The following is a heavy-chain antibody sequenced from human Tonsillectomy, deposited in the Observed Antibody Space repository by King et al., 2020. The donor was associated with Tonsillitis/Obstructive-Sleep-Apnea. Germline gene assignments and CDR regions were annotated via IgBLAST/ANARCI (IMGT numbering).Heavy chain of an antibody. D-gene: IGHD6-6*01. V-gene: IGHV4-31*01. CDR2: VYHRSGS. Sequence: PLQESGPGLVKPSQTLSVTCTVSGVSVNSGGYFWPWLRQRPGRGLEWIGYVYHRSGSHYNPSLESHVSISIDTSKNLFSLNLSSVTAADAGVYFCARVIASRPTIYYMDVWGKGTTVTVSS. J-gene: IGHJ6*03. CDR3: ARVIASRPTIYYMDV. CDR1: GVSVNSGGYF.